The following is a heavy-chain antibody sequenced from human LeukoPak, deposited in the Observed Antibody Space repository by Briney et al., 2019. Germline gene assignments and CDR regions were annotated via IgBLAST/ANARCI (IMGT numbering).Heavy chain of an antibody. Sequence: SETLSLTCSVFGGSMNINDYYWAWIRQPPGKGLEWIGSIYYTGTTYYNPSLNYRVTISVDTSKNQFSLRLTSVTAADTAVYYCARDSIRVQTGTTPWGRGTLVTVSS. V-gene: IGHV4-39*07. CDR2: IYYTGTT. CDR3: ARDSIRVQTGTTP. J-gene: IGHJ5*02. CDR1: GGSMNINDYY. D-gene: IGHD1-1*01.